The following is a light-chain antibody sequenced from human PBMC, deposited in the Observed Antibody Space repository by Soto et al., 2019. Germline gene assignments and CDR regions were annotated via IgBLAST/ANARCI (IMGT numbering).Light chain of an antibody. V-gene: IGKV3-20*01. CDR2: GAS. Sequence: DIVLTQSPGTLSLSPGESVTLSCRASQSVSSSHLAWYQQKPGQAPRLFIYGASRRATDIPDRFSGSGSGTDFTLTISRLQPEDFAVYSCQHYGNSLTFGGGTKVEIK. CDR3: QHYGNSLT. CDR1: QSVSSSH. J-gene: IGKJ4*01.